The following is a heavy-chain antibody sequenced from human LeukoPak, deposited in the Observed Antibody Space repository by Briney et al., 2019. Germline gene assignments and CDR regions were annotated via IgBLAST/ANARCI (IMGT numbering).Heavy chain of an antibody. CDR3: AKQCGPYYDSSAYYSDS. Sequence: PGGSLRLSCGASGFTFSSHAMSWVRQAPGEGLEWVSIISGSGAGTYYADSVKGRFTISRDNSKNTLYLQMNSLRAEDTAIYYCAKQCGPYYDSSAYYSDSWGQGTQVTVSS. D-gene: IGHD3-22*01. J-gene: IGHJ4*02. CDR1: GFTFSSHA. V-gene: IGHV3-23*01. CDR2: ISGSGAGT.